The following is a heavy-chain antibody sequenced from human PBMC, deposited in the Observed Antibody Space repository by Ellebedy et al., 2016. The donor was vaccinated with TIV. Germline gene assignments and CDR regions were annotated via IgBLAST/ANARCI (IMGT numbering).Heavy chain of an antibody. Sequence: PGGSLRLSCAASGFSFSNYAMNWVRQAPGKGLEWLSSISPSSDNIFYADSVRGRFTISRDNAKNSLYLQMNSLRTDDTAVYYCATEHYYSSLYWGQGTLVTVSS. CDR1: GFSFSNYA. CDR2: ISPSSDNI. V-gene: IGHV3-21*01. J-gene: IGHJ4*02. D-gene: IGHD6-13*01. CDR3: ATEHYYSSLY.